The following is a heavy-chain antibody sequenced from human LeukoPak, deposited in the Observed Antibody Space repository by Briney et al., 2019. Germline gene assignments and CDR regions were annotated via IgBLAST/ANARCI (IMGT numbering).Heavy chain of an antibody. D-gene: IGHD3-22*01. CDR1: GFTFDDYA. CDR2: ISWNSGSI. V-gene: IGHV3-9*01. Sequence: PGGSLRLSCAASGFTFDDYAMHWVRQAPGKGLEWVSGISWNSGSIGYADSVKGRFTISRDNAKNSLYLQMNSLRAEDTALYYCAKTRHYYGSSGSFDYWGQGTLVTVSS. J-gene: IGHJ4*02. CDR3: AKTRHYYGSSGSFDY.